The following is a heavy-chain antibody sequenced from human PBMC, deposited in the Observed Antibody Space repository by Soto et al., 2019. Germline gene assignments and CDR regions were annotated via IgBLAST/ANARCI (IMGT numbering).Heavy chain of an antibody. CDR3: AKDGGYSVSWFGYSDY. J-gene: IGHJ4*02. CDR1: GFTFDDYA. CDR2: ITRDGATT. V-gene: IGHV3-43D*04. Sequence: EVQLVESGGVVVQFGGSLRLSCAASGFTFDDYAMHWVRQAPGKGLEWVSLITRDGATTYYADSVKGRFTISRDNSKNYQYLQMNSLRPDDIAFYYCAKDGGYSVSWFGYSDYWGQGTLVTVSS. D-gene: IGHD6-13*01.